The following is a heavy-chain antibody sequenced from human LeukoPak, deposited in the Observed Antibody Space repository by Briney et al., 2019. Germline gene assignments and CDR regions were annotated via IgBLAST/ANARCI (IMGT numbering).Heavy chain of an antibody. V-gene: IGHV3-7*01. CDR3: AKVGSTSWYMDH. J-gene: IGHJ4*02. CDR1: GFTFSTYS. D-gene: IGHD6-13*01. CDR2: IKQDGSEK. Sequence: GGSLRLSCAGSGFTFSTYSMNWVRLAPGKGLEWVANIKQDGSEKFYVDSVKGRFTISRDNAKNSLYLQMNSLRAEDTAVYYCAKVGSTSWYMDHWGQGTLVTVSS.